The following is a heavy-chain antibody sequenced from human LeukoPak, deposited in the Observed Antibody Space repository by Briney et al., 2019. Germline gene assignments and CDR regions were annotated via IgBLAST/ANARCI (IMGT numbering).Heavy chain of an antibody. D-gene: IGHD6-13*01. CDR3: AKDYRSSWAINWFDP. CDR1: GFTFSSYA. J-gene: IGHJ5*02. CDR2: ISGSGGST. V-gene: IGHV3-23*01. Sequence: PGGSQRLSCAASGFTFSSYAMSWVHQAPGKGLEWVSAISGSGGSTYYADSVKGRFTISRDNSKNTLYLQMNSLRAEDTAVSYCAKDYRSSWAINWFDPRGQGTLVTVSS.